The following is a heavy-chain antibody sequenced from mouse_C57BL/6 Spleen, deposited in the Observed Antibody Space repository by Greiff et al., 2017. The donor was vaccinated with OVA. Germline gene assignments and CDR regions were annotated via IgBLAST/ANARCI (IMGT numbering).Heavy chain of an antibody. CDR2: INPNYGTT. CDR3: ARKGVYGNYGGWYFDV. Sequence: QLQESGPELVKPGASVKISCKASGYSFTDYNMNWVKQSNGKSLEWIGVINPNYGTTSYNQKFKGKATLTVDQSSSTAYMQLNSLTSEDSAVYYCARKGVYGNYGGWYFDVWGTGTTVTVSS. J-gene: IGHJ1*03. D-gene: IGHD2-1*01. CDR1: GYSFTDYN. V-gene: IGHV1-39*01.